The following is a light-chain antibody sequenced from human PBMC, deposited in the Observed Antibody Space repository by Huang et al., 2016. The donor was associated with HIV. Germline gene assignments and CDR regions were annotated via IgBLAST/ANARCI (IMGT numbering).Light chain of an antibody. V-gene: IGKV3-15*01. J-gene: IGKJ1*01. CDR1: ESVSSN. Sequence: EIVMTQSPATLSVSPGDGVTLSCRASESVSSNLAWYQQKPGQAPRLLIHGAATRAAGIPATFSGSGSGTEFSLTISSLQSEDFAFYHCQQYNTWPWTFGQGTKVEFK. CDR3: QQYNTWPWT. CDR2: GAA.